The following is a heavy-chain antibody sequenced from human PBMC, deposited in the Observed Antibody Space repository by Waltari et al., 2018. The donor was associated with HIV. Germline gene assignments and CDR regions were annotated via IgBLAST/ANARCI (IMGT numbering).Heavy chain of an antibody. V-gene: IGHV3-7*01. CDR2: IKEDGTEK. J-gene: IGHJ4*02. CDR1: GFDFRRYW. D-gene: IGHD3-10*01. Sequence: DVQLVESGGGAVRPGGSLRLSCVGSGFDFRRYWMTWGRQRPGKGLAWVANIKEDGTEKYYAESVKGRFIISRDNAENSVWLEMRSLRDDDAGIYYCARDGGEYWGQGSRVIVSS. CDR3: ARDGGEY.